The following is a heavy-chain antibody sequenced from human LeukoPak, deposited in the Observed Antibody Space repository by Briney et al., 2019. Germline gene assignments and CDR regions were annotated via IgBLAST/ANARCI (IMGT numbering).Heavy chain of an antibody. CDR3: AKVWTAYSDDYFDY. J-gene: IGHJ4*02. CDR2: ISGSGGST. CDR1: GFTFSSYG. Sequence: GGSLRLSCAASGFTFSSYGMSWVRQAPGKGLECVSSISGSGGSTNHADSVKGLFTISRDNSKNTLYLQMNNLRAEDTAVYYCAKVWTAYSDDYFDYWGQGTLVTVSS. D-gene: IGHD3/OR15-3a*01. V-gene: IGHV3-23*01.